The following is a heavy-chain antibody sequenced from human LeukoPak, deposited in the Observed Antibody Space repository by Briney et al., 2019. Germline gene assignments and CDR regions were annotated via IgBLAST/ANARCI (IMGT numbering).Heavy chain of an antibody. D-gene: IGHD6-19*01. J-gene: IGHJ6*02. CDR3: ARIVGWYDVKRPEYYYYGMDV. CDR2: INPNSGGT. V-gene: IGHV1-2*02. CDR1: GYTFTGYY. Sequence: ASVKVSCKASGYTFTGYYMYWVRQAPGQGLEWMGWINPNSGGTNYAQKFQGRVTMTRDTSISTAYMELSRLRSDDTAVYYCARIVGWYDVKRPEYYYYGMDVWGQGTTVTVSS.